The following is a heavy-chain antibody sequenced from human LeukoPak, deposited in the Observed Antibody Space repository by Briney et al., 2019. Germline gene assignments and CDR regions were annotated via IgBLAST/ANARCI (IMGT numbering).Heavy chain of an antibody. D-gene: IGHD5-24*01. CDR1: GYTFTGYY. Sequence: ASVKVSCKASGYTFTGYYMHWVRQAPGQELEWMGWINPNSGGTNYAQKFQGRVTMTRDTSISTAYMELSRLRSDDTAVYYCARLDGYNFRYFDYWGQGTLVTVSS. J-gene: IGHJ4*02. CDR2: INPNSGGT. V-gene: IGHV1-2*02. CDR3: ARLDGYNFRYFDY.